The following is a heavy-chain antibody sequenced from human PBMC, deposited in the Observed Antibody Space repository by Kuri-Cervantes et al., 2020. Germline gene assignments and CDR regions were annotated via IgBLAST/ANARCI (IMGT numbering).Heavy chain of an antibody. CDR1: GFTFSSYS. V-gene: IGHV3-21*04. CDR3: AKEGYYYDSSGYYYGNY. Sequence: GESLKISCAASGFTFSSYSMNWVRQAPGKGLEWVSFISGSSTYIYYADSVKGRFTISRDKAKNSLYLQMNSTRAEDTALYYCAKEGYYYDSSGYYYGNYWGQGTLVTVSS. D-gene: IGHD3-22*01. J-gene: IGHJ4*02. CDR2: ISGSSTYI.